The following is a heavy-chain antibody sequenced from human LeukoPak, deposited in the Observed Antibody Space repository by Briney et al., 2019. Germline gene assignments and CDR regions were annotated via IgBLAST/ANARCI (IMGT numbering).Heavy chain of an antibody. Sequence: SVKVSCKASGYTFTGYYMHWVRQAPGQGLEWMGGIIPIFGTANYAQKFQGRVTITADESTSTAYMELSSLRSEDTAVYYCARVPDYSNKNWFDPWGQGTLVTVSS. V-gene: IGHV1-69*13. CDR3: ARVPDYSNKNWFDP. CDR2: IIPIFGTA. J-gene: IGHJ5*02. D-gene: IGHD4-11*01. CDR1: GYTFTGYY.